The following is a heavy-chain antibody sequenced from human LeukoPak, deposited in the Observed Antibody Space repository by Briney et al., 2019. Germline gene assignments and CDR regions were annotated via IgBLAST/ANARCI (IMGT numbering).Heavy chain of an antibody. J-gene: IGHJ6*03. CDR3: ARGLTTVTKGPAYYYYMDV. D-gene: IGHD4-17*01. CDR2: IIPIFGTA. V-gene: IGHV1-69*06. Sequence: ASVKVSCKASGFTFTAYYMHWVRQAPGQGLEWMGGIIPIFGTANYAQKFQGRVTITADKSTSAAYMELSSLRAEDTAVYYCARGLTTVTKGPAYYYYMDVWGKGTTVTVSS. CDR1: GFTFTAYY.